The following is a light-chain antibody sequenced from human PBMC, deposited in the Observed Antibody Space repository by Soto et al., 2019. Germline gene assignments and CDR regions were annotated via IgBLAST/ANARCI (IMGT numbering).Light chain of an antibody. CDR2: AAA. CDR1: QSISSY. CDR3: QQSYSTPWT. V-gene: IGKV1-39*01. J-gene: IGKJ1*01. Sequence: DIQMTQSPSSLSASVGDRVTITCRASQSISSYLTWYQHQPGKAPKLLIYAAASLQSGVPSTFSGSGSGTDFTPTISSLQSEDFAAYFCQQSYSTPWTFGQGTKVEIK.